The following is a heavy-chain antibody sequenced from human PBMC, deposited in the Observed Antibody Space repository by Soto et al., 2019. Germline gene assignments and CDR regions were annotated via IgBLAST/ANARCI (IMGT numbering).Heavy chain of an antibody. V-gene: IGHV3-72*01. Sequence: EVQLVESGGGLVQPEGSLRLSCAASGFTFSDYYMDWVRQAPGKGLEWVGRVRNKVNSYTTEYAASVKGRFTVSRDDSRNSLYLQRNSLKTGDTAMYYCSRAGILTTPYYTDYWGLGTLVTVSS. CDR1: GFTFSDYY. CDR3: SRAGILTTPYYTDY. CDR2: VRNKVNSYTT. D-gene: IGHD2-21*01. J-gene: IGHJ4*02.